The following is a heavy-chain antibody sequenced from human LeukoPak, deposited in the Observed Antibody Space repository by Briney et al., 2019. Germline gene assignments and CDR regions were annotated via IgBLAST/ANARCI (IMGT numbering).Heavy chain of an antibody. D-gene: IGHD6-19*01. CDR2: ISASGGTI. J-gene: IGHJ4*02. Sequence: PGGSLRLSCAASGFTFSDYAMNWVRQAPGKGLQWVSSISASGGTIYYADSVKGRFTISRDNAKNSLYLQMNSLRAEDTAVYYCARDHGYSSGPINNWGQGTLVTVSS. V-gene: IGHV3-21*01. CDR1: GFTFSDYA. CDR3: ARDHGYSSGPINN.